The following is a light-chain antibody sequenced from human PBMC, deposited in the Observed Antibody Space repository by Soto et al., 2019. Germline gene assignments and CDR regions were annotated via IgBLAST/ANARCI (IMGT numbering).Light chain of an antibody. Sequence: EIVLTQSPATLSLSPGERATLSCRASQNVSRFLAWYQRKPGQAPRLLIYDASKRASDIPARFSGSGSGTDFTLTISSLVPEDSAVYYCQQRSNWPPLTFGGGTKVEIK. CDR3: QQRSNWPPLT. CDR1: QNVSRF. J-gene: IGKJ4*01. V-gene: IGKV3-11*01. CDR2: DAS.